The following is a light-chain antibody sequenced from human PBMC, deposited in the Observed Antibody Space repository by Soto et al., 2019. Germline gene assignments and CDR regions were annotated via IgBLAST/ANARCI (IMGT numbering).Light chain of an antibody. Sequence: EIVMTQSPVTLSLSPGERATLSCRASQSVTNSYLAWYQQKPGQAPRLLIFGASSRATGIPDRFSGSGSGTDFTLTISSLQSEDFAVYCCQQYYNWWTFGQGTKVDIK. CDR2: GAS. CDR3: QQYYNWWT. CDR1: QSVTNSY. J-gene: IGKJ1*01. V-gene: IGKV3D-15*01.